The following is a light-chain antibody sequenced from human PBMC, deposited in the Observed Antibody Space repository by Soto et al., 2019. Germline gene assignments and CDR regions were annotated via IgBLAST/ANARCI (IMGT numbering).Light chain of an antibody. V-gene: IGKV3-11*01. CDR2: DAS. CDR3: QQRSNWPPLFT. Sequence: EIVLTQSPATLSLSPGERATLSCRASQSVSSYLAWYQQKPGQAPRLLIYDASNRATGIPARFSGSGSGTDCTLTISSREPEDFAVYYCQQRSNWPPLFTFGPGTKVDIK. J-gene: IGKJ3*01. CDR1: QSVSSY.